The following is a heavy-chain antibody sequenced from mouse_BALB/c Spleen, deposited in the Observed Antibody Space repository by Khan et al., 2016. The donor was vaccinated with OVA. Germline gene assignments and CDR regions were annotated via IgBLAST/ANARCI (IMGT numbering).Heavy chain of an antibody. CDR2: IYPGDGDT. CDR3: ARGVSACASCVAY. D-gene: IGHD6-1*01. V-gene: IGHV1-87*01. CDR1: GYTFTSYW. Sequence: VQLQESGAELARPGASVKLSCKASGYTFTSYWMQFIKQRPGQGLEWIGTIYPGDGDTRYTQKFKGKSTLTADPSSSTAYMQLSSLASEDSAVDYCARGVSACASCVAYWGQGTLVTVSA. J-gene: IGHJ3*01.